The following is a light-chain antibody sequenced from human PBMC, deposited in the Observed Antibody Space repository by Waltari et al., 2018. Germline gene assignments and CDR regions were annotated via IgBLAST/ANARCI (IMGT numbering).Light chain of an antibody. J-gene: IGKJ3*01. CDR3: QQRSNWPHVT. CDR1: QSVSSY. Sequence: VLTQSPGTLSCSPGARATLPCRASQSVSSYLAWYQQKPGQAPRLLIYDASNRATGIPARFSGSGSGTDFTLTISSLEPEDSAVYYCQQRSNWPHVTFGPGTQVDIK. V-gene: IGKV3-11*01. CDR2: DAS.